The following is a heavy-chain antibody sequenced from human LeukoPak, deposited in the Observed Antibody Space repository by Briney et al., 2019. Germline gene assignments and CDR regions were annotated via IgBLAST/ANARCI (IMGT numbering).Heavy chain of an antibody. CDR2: IYYSGST. J-gene: IGHJ3*02. CDR3: ARDAYYYGSDSNGGAFDI. CDR1: GGSISRYY. Sequence: SETLSLTCTVSGGSISRYYWSWIRQPPGKGLEWIGYIYYSGSTNYNPSLKSRVTISVDTSKNQFSLKLSSVTAADTAVYYCARDAYYYGSDSNGGAFDIWGQGTMVTVSS. D-gene: IGHD3-10*01. V-gene: IGHV4-59*01.